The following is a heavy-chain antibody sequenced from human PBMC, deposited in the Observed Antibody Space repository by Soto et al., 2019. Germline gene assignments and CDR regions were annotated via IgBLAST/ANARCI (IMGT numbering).Heavy chain of an antibody. D-gene: IGHD3-22*01. J-gene: IGHJ5*02. Sequence: ASVKVSCKASGYTFTRYALHWVRQAPGQRFEWMGWINTGNGNTKYSQKFQGRATISRDTSASTAYMELSSLRSEDTALYYCARDYYYDSSGYYYAWFDPWGQGTLVTVS. CDR2: INTGNGNT. CDR1: GYTFTRYA. CDR3: ARDYYYDSSGYYYAWFDP. V-gene: IGHV1-3*04.